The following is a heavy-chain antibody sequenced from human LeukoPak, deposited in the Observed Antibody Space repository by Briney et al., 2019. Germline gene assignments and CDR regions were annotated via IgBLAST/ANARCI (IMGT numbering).Heavy chain of an antibody. CDR3: ARRSSSGYYGSGSYYNVDY. CDR2: IYYSGST. CDR1: GGSISSSSYY. J-gene: IGHJ4*02. V-gene: IGHV4-39*01. Sequence: PSETLSLTCTVSGGSISSSSYYWGWIRQPPGKGLEWIGSIYYSGSTYYNPSLKSRVTISVDTSKNQFSLKLSSVTAADTAVYYCARRSSSGYYGSGSYYNVDYWGQGTLVTVSP. D-gene: IGHD3-10*01.